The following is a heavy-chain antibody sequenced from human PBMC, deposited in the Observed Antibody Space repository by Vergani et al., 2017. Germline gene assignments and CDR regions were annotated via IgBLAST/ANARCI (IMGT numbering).Heavy chain of an antibody. J-gene: IGHJ5*02. Sequence: QVQLVQSGAEVKKPGASVKVSCKASGYTFTGYYMHWVRQAPGQGLEWMGWINPNSGGTNYAQKFQGRVTMTRDTSISTAYMELSRLRSDDTAVYYCARRYMVGGVIHNWFAPWSQGCLVTVSS. D-gene: IGHD3-10*01. V-gene: IGHV1-2*02. CDR3: ARRYMVGGVIHNWFAP. CDR2: INPNSGGT. CDR1: GYTFTGYY.